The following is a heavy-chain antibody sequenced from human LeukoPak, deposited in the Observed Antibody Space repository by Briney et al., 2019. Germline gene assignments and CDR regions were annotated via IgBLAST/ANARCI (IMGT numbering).Heavy chain of an antibody. J-gene: IGHJ4*02. V-gene: IGHV3-30*01. CDR1: GFTFSSYA. D-gene: IGHD5/OR15-5a*01. Sequence: PGGSLRLSCAASGFTFSSYAMHWVRQAPGKGLEWVAVISYDGSNNYYADSVKGRFTISRDNSKNTLYLQMNSLRAEDTAVYYCARGAVCDYWGQGTLVTVSS. CDR3: ARGAVCDY. CDR2: ISYDGSNN.